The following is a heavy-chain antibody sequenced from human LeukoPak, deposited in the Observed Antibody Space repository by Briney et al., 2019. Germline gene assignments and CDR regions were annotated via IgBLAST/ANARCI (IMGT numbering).Heavy chain of an antibody. D-gene: IGHD6-19*01. J-gene: IGHJ3*02. CDR1: GLTFRNAW. V-gene: IGHV3-15*01. Sequence: GGSLRLSCAASGLTFRNAWMSWVRRAPGKGLEWVGRIKSKTDGGTAHYAAPVKGRFTISRDDSRNTLYLQMNSLKTEDTAVYYCTRENRHSSGWYGAFDIWGQGTMVTVSS. CDR2: IKSKTDGGTA. CDR3: TRENRHSSGWYGAFDI.